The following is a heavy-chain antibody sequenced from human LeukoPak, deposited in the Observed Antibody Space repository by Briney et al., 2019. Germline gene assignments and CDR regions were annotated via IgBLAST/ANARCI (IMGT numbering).Heavy chain of an antibody. V-gene: IGHV4-59*01. CDR3: AREGAYCGGDCYWYYFDY. CDR2: IYYSGST. D-gene: IGHD2-21*02. J-gene: IGHJ4*02. CDR1: GGSISSYY. Sequence: PSETLSLTCTVSGGSISSYYWSWIRQPPGKGLEWIGYIYYSGSTNYNPSLKSRVTTSVDTSKNQFSLKLSSVTAADTAVYYCAREGAYCGGDCYWYYFDYWGQGTLVTVSS.